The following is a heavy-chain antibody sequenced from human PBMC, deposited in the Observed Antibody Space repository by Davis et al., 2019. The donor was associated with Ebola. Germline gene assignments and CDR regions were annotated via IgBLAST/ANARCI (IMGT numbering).Heavy chain of an antibody. V-gene: IGHV6-1*01. D-gene: IGHD5-18*01. Sequence: PSETLSLTCAISGDSVSINSGGWNWIRQSPSRGLEWLGRTYYTSKWNNDYAVSMKSRITVNADTAKNQFSLQLNSVTPEDTALYYCARGWLRAGMDVWGEGTTVTVSS. J-gene: IGHJ6*04. CDR1: GDSVSINSGG. CDR3: ARGWLRAGMDV. CDR2: TYYTSKWNN.